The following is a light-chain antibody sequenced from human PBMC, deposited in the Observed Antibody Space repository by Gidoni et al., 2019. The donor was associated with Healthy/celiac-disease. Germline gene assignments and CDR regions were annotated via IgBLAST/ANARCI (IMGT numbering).Light chain of an antibody. CDR3: QQYNSYRRT. CDR2: KAS. V-gene: IGKV1-5*03. CDR1: QSISSW. Sequence: DIQLTQSPSTLSASVGASVTITCRASQSISSWLDWYQQKPGEAPKLLIYKASSVESGVPSRFSGSGSGTEFTLTISSLQPDDFATYCCQQYNSYRRTFGQGTKVEIK. J-gene: IGKJ1*01.